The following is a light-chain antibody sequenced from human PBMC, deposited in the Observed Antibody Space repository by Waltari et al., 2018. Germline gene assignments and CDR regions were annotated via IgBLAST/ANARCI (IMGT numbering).Light chain of an antibody. CDR1: ISDIGDYNY. V-gene: IGLV2-14*01. CDR2: DVN. CDR3: NSYTFSNTWV. Sequence: QSALTQPASVSGSPGQSITISCTGTISDIGDYNYVSWYQQYPGKAPTLIIFDVNKRSSGVSNLFSGSKSGNTASLTISGLQADDEADYYCNSYTFSNTWVFGGGTKLTVL. J-gene: IGLJ3*02.